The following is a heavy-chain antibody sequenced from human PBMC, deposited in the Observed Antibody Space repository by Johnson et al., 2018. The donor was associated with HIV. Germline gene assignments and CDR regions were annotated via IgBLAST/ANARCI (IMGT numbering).Heavy chain of an antibody. V-gene: IGHV3-30-3*01. CDR3: AREDVQFWGWVGVGEGKYLYGPDI. D-gene: IGHD3-16*01. J-gene: IGHJ3*02. Sequence: QEQLVESGGGVVQPGRSLRLSCAASGFTFSSYAMHWVRQAPGKGLEWVAVISYDGSNKYYADSVKGRFTISRDNSKNSLYLQMNSLRAEDTAVYYCAREDVQFWGWVGVGEGKYLYGPDIWGQGTMVTVSS. CDR2: ISYDGSNK. CDR1: GFTFSSYA.